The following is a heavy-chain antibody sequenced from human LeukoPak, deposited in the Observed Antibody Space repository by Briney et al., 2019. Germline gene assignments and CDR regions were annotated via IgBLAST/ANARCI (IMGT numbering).Heavy chain of an antibody. J-gene: IGHJ4*02. D-gene: IGHD3-22*01. CDR1: GYSFTSYW. Sequence: GESLKISCKGFGYSFTSYWIGWVRQMPGKGLEWMGIIYPGDSDTRYSPSFQGQVTISADKSISTAYLQWSSLKASDTAMYYCARQSVRSHYYDSSGPSPHFDYWGQGTLVTVSS. CDR2: IYPGDSDT. V-gene: IGHV5-51*01. CDR3: ARQSVRSHYYDSSGPSPHFDY.